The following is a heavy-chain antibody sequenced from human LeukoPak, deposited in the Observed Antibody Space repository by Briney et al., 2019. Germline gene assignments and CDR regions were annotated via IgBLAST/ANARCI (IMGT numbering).Heavy chain of an antibody. CDR3: ARDRVESSGYYYYYGMDV. Sequence: SETLSLICTVSGGSISSYFWSWIRRPAGKGLEWIGRIYTSGSTNYNPSLKSRVTMSADTSKNQFSLKLRSVTAADTAVYYCARDRVESSGYYYYYGMDVWGQGTTVTVSS. CDR1: GGSISSYF. V-gene: IGHV4-4*07. CDR2: IYTSGST. J-gene: IGHJ6*02. D-gene: IGHD1-1*01.